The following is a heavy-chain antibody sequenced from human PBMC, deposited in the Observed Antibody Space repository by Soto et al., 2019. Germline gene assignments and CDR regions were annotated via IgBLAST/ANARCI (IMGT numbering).Heavy chain of an antibody. CDR3: ARGSRGPMVRGVIGNYYYGMDV. CDR2: IIPIFGTA. D-gene: IGHD3-10*01. V-gene: IGHV1-69*13. CDR1: GGTFSSYA. Sequence: ASVKVSCKASGGTFSSYAISWVRQAPGQGLEWMGGIIPIFGTANYAQKFQGRVTITADESTSTAYMELSSLRSEDTAVYYCARGSRGPMVRGVIGNYYYGMDVWGQGTTVTVSS. J-gene: IGHJ6*02.